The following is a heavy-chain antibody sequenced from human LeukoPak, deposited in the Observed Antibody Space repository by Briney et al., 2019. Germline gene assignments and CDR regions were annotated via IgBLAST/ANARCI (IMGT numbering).Heavy chain of an antibody. Sequence: GESLRLSCAASGFTFRSSAMHWVRQAPGKGLEYVSAITSNGDNTYYADSVKGRFTISRDNSKNTLFLQMGSLRAEDMALYYCARALPSGYYDYWGQGTLVTVSS. CDR1: GFTFRSSA. CDR3: ARALPSGYYDY. J-gene: IGHJ4*02. V-gene: IGHV3-64*02. CDR2: ITSNGDNT. D-gene: IGHD3-22*01.